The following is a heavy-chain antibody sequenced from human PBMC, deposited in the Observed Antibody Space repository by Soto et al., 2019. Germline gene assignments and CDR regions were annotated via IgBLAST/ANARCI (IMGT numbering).Heavy chain of an antibody. V-gene: IGHV1-69*02. CDR3: GRGGQYSYGPYSFDS. J-gene: IGHJ4*02. Sequence: QVQLVQSGAEVKKPGSSVKVSCKASGGTFSSYTISWVRQAPGQGLEWMGRIIPILGIANYAQKFQGRVTITADKSTGTAYRELSSMICHDTAVYYCGRGGQYSYGPYSFDSGGQGTLVAFSS. CDR2: IIPILGIA. CDR1: GGTFSSYT. D-gene: IGHD5-18*01.